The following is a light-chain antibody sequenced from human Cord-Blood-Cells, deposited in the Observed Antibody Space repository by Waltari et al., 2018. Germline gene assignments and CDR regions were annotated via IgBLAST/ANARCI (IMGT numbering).Light chain of an antibody. Sequence: QSALTQPASVSGSPGQSITIPCTGTSSDVGGYNYVSWYQQHPGKAPKRKIYDVSNRPSGVSNRFYGSKSGNTASLTISGRQGEDEADYYCSSYTSSSGVFGRGTKLTVL. CDR1: SSDVGGYNY. CDR3: SSYTSSSGV. CDR2: DVS. J-gene: IGLJ3*02. V-gene: IGLV2-14*03.